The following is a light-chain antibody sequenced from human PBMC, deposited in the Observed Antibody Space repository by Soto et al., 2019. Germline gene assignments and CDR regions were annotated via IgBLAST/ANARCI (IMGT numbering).Light chain of an antibody. Sequence: QSALTQPASVSGSPGQSITLSCTGTSSDIGGYDYVSWYQRHPGKAPKLIIDDVKNRPSGVSNRFSGSKSGNTASLTISGLPAEDEADYYCTSYASGSSHVVFGGGTKVTVL. J-gene: IGLJ2*01. CDR2: DVK. CDR3: TSYASGSSHVV. V-gene: IGLV2-14*01. CDR1: SSDIGGYDY.